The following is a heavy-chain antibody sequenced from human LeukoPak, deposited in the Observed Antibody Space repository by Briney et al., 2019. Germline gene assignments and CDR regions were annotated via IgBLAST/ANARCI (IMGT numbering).Heavy chain of an antibody. CDR1: GGSISSYY. Sequence: SETLSLTCTVSGGSISSYYWSWIRQPPGKGLEYIGRIYSSGNTNYNPSLKSRVTMSVDTSKNQFSLLLHSVTAADTAVYYCARVWLSSGSYWYFDFWGRGTLVIVSS. CDR2: IYSSGNT. D-gene: IGHD3-22*01. CDR3: ARVWLSSGSYWYFDF. J-gene: IGHJ2*01. V-gene: IGHV4-4*07.